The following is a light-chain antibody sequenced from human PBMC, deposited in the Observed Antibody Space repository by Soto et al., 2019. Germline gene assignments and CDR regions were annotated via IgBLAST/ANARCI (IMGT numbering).Light chain of an antibody. CDR1: RSISGT. Sequence: EIVMTPSPATLSVSPGGRATLSCRASRSISGTLAWYQQKPGQAPRLLIYGASTRATSFPARFSGSGSGTDFTLTISSLQSEDFAVYYCQQYNNWPWTFGQGTKVDIK. J-gene: IGKJ1*01. V-gene: IGKV3-15*01. CDR3: QQYNNWPWT. CDR2: GAS.